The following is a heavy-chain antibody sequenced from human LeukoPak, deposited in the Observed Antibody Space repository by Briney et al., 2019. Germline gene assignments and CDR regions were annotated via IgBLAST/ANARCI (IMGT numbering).Heavy chain of an antibody. V-gene: IGHV4-59*01. CDR3: ASGWRSGDMDV. D-gene: IGHD1-14*01. CDR1: GGSISSYY. J-gene: IGHJ6*03. Sequence: SSETLSLTCTVSGGSISSYYWSWIRQPPGKGLEWIGYIYYSGSTNYNPSLKSRVTISVDTSKNQFSLKLSSVTAADTAVYYCASGWRSGDMDVWGKGTTVTVSS. CDR2: IYYSGST.